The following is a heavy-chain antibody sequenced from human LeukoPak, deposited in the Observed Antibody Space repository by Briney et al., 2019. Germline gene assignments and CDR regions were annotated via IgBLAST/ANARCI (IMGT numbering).Heavy chain of an antibody. CDR1: GFTFSSYA. V-gene: IGHV3-23*01. Sequence: GGSLRLSCAASGFTFSSYAMSWVRLAPGKGLEWVSAISGSGGSTYYADSVKGRFTISRDNSKNTLYLQMNSLRAEDTAVYYCARAGPHYYYYMDVWGKGTTVTVSS. CDR3: ARAGPHYYYYMDV. CDR2: ISGSGGST. J-gene: IGHJ6*03.